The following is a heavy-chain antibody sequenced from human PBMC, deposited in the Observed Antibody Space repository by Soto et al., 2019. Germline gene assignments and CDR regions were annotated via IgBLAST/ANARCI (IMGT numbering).Heavy chain of an antibody. J-gene: IGHJ6*02. CDR1: GFTFSGYC. V-gene: IGHV3-23*01. Sequence: HPGGSLRLSCAASGFTFSGYCMTWVRQAPGKGLEWVSGIIGSGASTYYADAVKGRFTISRDTSKNTVYLQMNNLRAEDTAVYYCAKNRPASSYSGMDVWGQGSTVTVSS. CDR2: IIGSGAST. D-gene: IGHD2-2*01. CDR3: AKNRPASSYSGMDV.